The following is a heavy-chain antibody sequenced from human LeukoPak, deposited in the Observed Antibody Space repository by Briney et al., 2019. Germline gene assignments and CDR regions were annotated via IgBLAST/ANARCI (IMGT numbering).Heavy chain of an antibody. CDR1: GGTFSSYA. CDR3: ARDSTRYCSGGSCHRGILYNRFDP. V-gene: IGHV1-69*04. J-gene: IGHJ5*02. D-gene: IGHD2-15*01. CDR2: IIPILGIA. Sequence: ASVKVSCKASGGTFSSYAISWVRQAPGQGLEWMGRIIPILGIANYAQKFQGRVTITADKSTSTAYMELSSLRSEDTAVYYCARDSTRYCSGGSCHRGILYNRFDPWGQGTLVTASS.